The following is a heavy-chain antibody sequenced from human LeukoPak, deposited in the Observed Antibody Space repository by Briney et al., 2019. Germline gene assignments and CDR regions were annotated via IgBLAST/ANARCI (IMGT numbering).Heavy chain of an antibody. V-gene: IGHV4-31*03. Sequence: SETLSLTCTVSGGSISSGGYYWSWIRQHPGKGLEWIGYIYYSGSTYYNPSLKSRVTISVDTSKNQFSLKLSSVTAADTAVYYCARFATMIVVVIPNAFDIWGQGTMVTVSS. CDR2: IYYSGST. CDR1: GGSISSGGYY. CDR3: ARFATMIVVVIPNAFDI. J-gene: IGHJ3*02. D-gene: IGHD3-22*01.